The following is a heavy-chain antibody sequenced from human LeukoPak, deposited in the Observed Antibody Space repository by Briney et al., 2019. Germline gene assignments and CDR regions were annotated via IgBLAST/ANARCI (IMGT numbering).Heavy chain of an antibody. D-gene: IGHD5-12*01. Sequence: SVKVSCKASGYTFTGYYIHWVRQAPGQGLEWMGGIIPIFGTANYAQKFQDGVTITADESTSTAYMELSSLRSEDTAVYYCARAATVATMNDAFDIWGQGTMVTVSS. CDR1: GYTFTGYY. J-gene: IGHJ3*02. CDR3: ARAATVATMNDAFDI. CDR2: IIPIFGTA. V-gene: IGHV1-69*13.